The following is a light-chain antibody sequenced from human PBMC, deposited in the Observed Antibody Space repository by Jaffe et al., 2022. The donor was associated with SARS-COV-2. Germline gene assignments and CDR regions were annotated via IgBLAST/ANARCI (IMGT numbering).Light chain of an antibody. V-gene: IGKV3-15*01. Sequence: DIVMTQSPATLSVSPGERATLSCKASQGVSTNLAWYQQKPGQAPRLLIYGASRRVTGIPARFTGGGSGTEFTLTISSLQSEDFAIYYCQQYYKWPPWTFGQGTTVEIK. CDR2: GAS. J-gene: IGKJ1*01. CDR3: QQYYKWPPWT. CDR1: QGVSTN.